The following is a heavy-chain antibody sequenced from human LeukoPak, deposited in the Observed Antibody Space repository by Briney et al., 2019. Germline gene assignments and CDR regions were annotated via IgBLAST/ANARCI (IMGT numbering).Heavy chain of an antibody. V-gene: IGHV3-21*01. CDR2: ISTGSSYI. D-gene: IGHD5-12*01. J-gene: IGHJ5*02. CDR1: GFTFSNYN. Sequence: GGSLRLSCAASGFTFSNYNMNWVRQAPGRGLEWVSSISTGSSYIYYADSVKGRFTISRDNAKNSLYLQMNSLRAEDTAVYYCARDSSLIVAGNTNWFDPWGQGTLVTVSS. CDR3: ARDSSLIVAGNTNWFDP.